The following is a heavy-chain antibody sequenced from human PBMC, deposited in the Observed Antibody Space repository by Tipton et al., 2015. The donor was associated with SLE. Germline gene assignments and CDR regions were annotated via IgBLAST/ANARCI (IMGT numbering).Heavy chain of an antibody. Sequence: SLRLSCAASGFTFSSYWMSWVRQAPGKGLEWVENIKQDGSEKYYVDPVKGRFTISRDNAKNSLYLQMNSLRAEDTAVYYCAKVFRRGDSGSYPDYWGQGTMVTVSS. CDR1: GFTFSSYW. CDR2: IKQDGSEK. D-gene: IGHD1-26*01. CDR3: AKVFRRGDSGSYPDY. V-gene: IGHV3-7*01. J-gene: IGHJ3*01.